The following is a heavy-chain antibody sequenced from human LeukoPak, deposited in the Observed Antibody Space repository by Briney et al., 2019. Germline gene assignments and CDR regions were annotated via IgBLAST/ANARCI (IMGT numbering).Heavy chain of an antibody. J-gene: IGHJ4*02. CDR2: ITNNGGAM. CDR1: GFTFSDYY. CDR3: ARKNGLDY. Sequence: GGSLRLSCVASGFTFSDYYMGWIRQAPGKGLEWISYITNNGGAMFYADSLKGRLTIFRDNAKKSLYLQMNSLRPDDTALYYCARKNGLDYWGQGTLVTVSS. V-gene: IGHV3-11*04.